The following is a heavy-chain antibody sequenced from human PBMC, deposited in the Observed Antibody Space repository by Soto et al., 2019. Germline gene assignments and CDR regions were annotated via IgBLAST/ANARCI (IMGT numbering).Heavy chain of an antibody. V-gene: IGHV3-30-3*01. Sequence: LRLSCAASGFTLGSYSMHWVRQTPGKGLEWVALISYDGSSEFYADSVKGRFTISRDNSKNTLYLQMNSLRPEDTAVYYCARDQGGVRGIIIMCFDYWGQGTLVTVSS. CDR3: ARDQGGVRGIIIMCFDY. J-gene: IGHJ4*02. CDR1: GFTLGSYS. D-gene: IGHD3-10*01. CDR2: ISYDGSSE.